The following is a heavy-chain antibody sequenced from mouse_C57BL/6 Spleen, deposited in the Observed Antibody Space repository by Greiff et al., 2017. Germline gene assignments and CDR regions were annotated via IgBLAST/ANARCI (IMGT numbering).Heavy chain of an antibody. CDR3: ARDQYGNYVPGFAY. D-gene: IGHD2-1*01. Sequence: EVKLMESGPGLVKPSQSLSLTCSVTGYSITSGYYWNWIRQFPGNKLEWMGYISYDGSNNYNPSLKNRISITRDTSKNQFFLKLNSVTTEDTATYYCARDQYGNYVPGFAYWGQGTLVTVSA. J-gene: IGHJ3*01. CDR1: GYSITSGYY. V-gene: IGHV3-6*01. CDR2: ISYDGSN.